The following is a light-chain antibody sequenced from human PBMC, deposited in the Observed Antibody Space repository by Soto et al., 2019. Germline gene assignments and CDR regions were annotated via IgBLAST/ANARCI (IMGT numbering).Light chain of an antibody. CDR3: SSYTSSSAPHVV. Sequence: QSVLTQPPSASGTPGQRVTISCSGSSSNIGSNTVNWYQQLSGTAPKLLIYSNNLRPSGVPDRFSGSKSGTSASLAISGLQSEDEADYYCSSYTSSSAPHVVFGGGTKLTVL. CDR2: SNN. CDR1: SSNIGSNT. J-gene: IGLJ2*01. V-gene: IGLV1-44*01.